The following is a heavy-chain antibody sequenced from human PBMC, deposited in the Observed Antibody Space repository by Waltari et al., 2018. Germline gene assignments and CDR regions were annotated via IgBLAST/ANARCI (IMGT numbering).Heavy chain of an antibody. CDR1: GFIFSNYD. D-gene: IGHD2-2*01. V-gene: IGHV3-30*02. J-gene: IGHJ4*02. CDR3: SKDLGIVPAIDC. CDR2: IRYDVSDQ. Sequence: QVQLVESGGGVVQPGGSLRLSCEASGFIFSNYDIHWVRQSPAKLLESVAFIRYDVSDQQYADSVKGRFTISRDNAKSSLYLQMNNLRPEDTALYYCSKDLGIVPAIDCWGRGALVIVSS.